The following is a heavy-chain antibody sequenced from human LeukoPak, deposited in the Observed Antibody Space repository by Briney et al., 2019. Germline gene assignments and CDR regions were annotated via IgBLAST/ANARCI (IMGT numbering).Heavy chain of an antibody. CDR1: GYTFTGYY. J-gene: IGHJ5*02. Sequence: ASVKVSCKASGYTFTGYYMHWVRQAPGQGLEWMGRINPNSGGTNYAQKFQGRVTMTRDTSISTAYVELSRLRSDDTAVYYCARVLQQYSSSVGRGWSDPWGQGTLVTVSS. V-gene: IGHV1-2*06. CDR2: INPNSGGT. D-gene: IGHD6-13*01. CDR3: ARVLQQYSSSVGRGWSDP.